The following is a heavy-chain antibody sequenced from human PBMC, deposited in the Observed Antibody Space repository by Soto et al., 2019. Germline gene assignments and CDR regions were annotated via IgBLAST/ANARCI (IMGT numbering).Heavy chain of an antibody. J-gene: IGHJ6*02. CDR3: ARGARVRLRFLESYTDGGFYYYSVDV. V-gene: IGHV4-34*01. D-gene: IGHD3-3*01. CDR2: IDHSGST. CDR1: GGSFSGYY. Sequence: SETLSLTCAVYGGSFSGYYWSWIRQPPGKGLEWIVEIDHSGSTNYNPSLKSRVTISVDTSKNQSSLNLSSVTAADTAVYYCARGARVRLRFLESYTDGGFYYYSVDVWVLGTTVTVS.